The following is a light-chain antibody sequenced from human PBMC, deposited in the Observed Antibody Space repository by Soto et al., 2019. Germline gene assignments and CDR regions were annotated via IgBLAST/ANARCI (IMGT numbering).Light chain of an antibody. V-gene: IGKV1-9*01. CDR3: QQLNSYSIFT. CDR2: AAS. J-gene: IGKJ3*01. CDR1: QGISSY. Sequence: DIQLTQSPSFLSASVGDRGTITCRASQGISSYLAWYQQKPGKAPKLLIYAASTLQSGVPSRFSGSGSGTEFTLTISSLQPEDFATYYCQQLNSYSIFTFGPGTKVDIK.